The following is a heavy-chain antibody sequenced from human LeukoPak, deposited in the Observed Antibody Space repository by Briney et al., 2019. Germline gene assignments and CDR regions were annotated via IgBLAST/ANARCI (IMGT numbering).Heavy chain of an antibody. J-gene: IGHJ3*02. V-gene: IGHV5-51*01. CDR1: GYSFTSYW. CDR3: ARLYYYDSSGYYPGAFDI. CDR2: IYPGDSDT. D-gene: IGHD3-22*01. Sequence: GESLKISCKGSGYSFTSYWIGWVRQMPGKGLEWMGIIYPGDSDTRYSPSFQGQVTISAGKSISTAYLQWSSLKASDTAMYHCARLYYYDSSGYYPGAFDIWGQGTMVTVSS.